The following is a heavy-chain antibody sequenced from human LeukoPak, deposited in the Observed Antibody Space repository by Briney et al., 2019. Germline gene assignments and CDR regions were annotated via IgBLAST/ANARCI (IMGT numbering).Heavy chain of an antibody. V-gene: IGHV1-2*06. D-gene: IGHD6-13*01. Sequence: GASVKVSCKASGYTFTGYYMHWVRQAPGQGLEWMGRINPNSGGTNYAQKFQGRVTMTRDTSISTAYMELSRLRSDDTAVYYCAREPIAAAGSFDPWAREPWSPSPQ. J-gene: IGHJ5*02. CDR2: INPNSGGT. CDR1: GYTFTGYY. CDR3: AREPIAAAGSFDP.